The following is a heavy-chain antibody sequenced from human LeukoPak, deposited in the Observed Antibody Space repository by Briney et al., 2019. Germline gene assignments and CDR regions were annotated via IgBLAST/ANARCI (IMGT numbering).Heavy chain of an antibody. V-gene: IGHV4-61*10. CDR1: GGSISSGSYY. CDR3: ARGPGYYDISGYLLYFDY. CDR2: IYYSGST. J-gene: IGHJ4*02. D-gene: IGHD3-22*01. Sequence: PSQTLSLTCTVSGGSISSGSYYWSWIRQPAGKGLEWIGYIYYSGSTNYNPSLKSRVTISVDTSKNQFSLKLSSVTAADTAVYYCARGPGYYDISGYLLYFDYWGQGTLVTVSS.